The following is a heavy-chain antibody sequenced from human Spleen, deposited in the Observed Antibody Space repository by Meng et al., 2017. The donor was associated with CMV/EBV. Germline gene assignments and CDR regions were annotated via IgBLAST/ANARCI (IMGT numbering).Heavy chain of an antibody. D-gene: IGHD1-1*01. J-gene: IGHJ3*02. Sequence: GESLKISCAASGFTFSNYMSWVRQAPGKGPEWVSVIYSGGSTYYADSVKGRFTISRDSFTNTLYLQMNSLRGDDTAVYYCARTLVNWNDRGAFDIWGQGTMVTVSS. CDR3: ARTLVNWNDRGAFDI. CDR1: GFTFSNY. V-gene: IGHV3-66*02. CDR2: IYSGGST.